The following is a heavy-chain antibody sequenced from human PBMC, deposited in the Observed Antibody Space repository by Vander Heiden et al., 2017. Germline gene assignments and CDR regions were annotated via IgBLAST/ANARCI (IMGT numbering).Heavy chain of an antibody. CDR1: GFTASSNY. CDR3: AREQISIAAAATYYYYGMDV. J-gene: IGHJ6*02. CDR2: IYSGGST. V-gene: IGHV3-53*01. Sequence: EVQLVESGGGLIQPGGSLRLSCAASGFTASSNYMSWVRQAPGKGLEWVSVIYSGGSTYYADSVKGRFTISRDNSKNTLYLQMNSLRAEDTAVYYCAREQISIAAAATYYYYGMDVWGQGTTVTVSS. D-gene: IGHD6-13*01.